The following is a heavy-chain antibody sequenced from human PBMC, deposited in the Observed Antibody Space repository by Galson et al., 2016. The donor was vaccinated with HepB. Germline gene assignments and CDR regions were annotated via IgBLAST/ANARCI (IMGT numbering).Heavy chain of an antibody. CDR3: AREQVPPAWESYYYSYYYGLDV. D-gene: IGHD2-2*01. CDR1: GFTFNSYW. V-gene: IGHV3-7*03. Sequence: SLRLSCAVSGFTFNSYWMSWVRQAPGKGLEWVANINQDGSENYSVAFVKGRFTISRDKAKNSLYLQMNSLRAEDTALYYCAREQVPPAWESYYYSYYYGLDVWGQGTTVTVSS. CDR2: INQDGSEN. J-gene: IGHJ6*02.